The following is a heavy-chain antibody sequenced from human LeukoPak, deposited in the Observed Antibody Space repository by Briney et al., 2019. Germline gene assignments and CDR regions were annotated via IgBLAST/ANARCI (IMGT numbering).Heavy chain of an antibody. CDR1: GFTFSSYS. CDR2: ISSSSSTI. CDR3: ARNTAKDDY. D-gene: IGHD5-18*01. J-gene: IGHJ4*02. V-gene: IGHV3-48*01. Sequence: GGSLRLSCAASGFTFSSYSMNWVRQAPGKGLEWVSYISSSSSTIYYADPVKGRFTISRDNAKNSLYLQMNSLRAEDTAVYYCARNTAKDDYWGQGTLVTVSS.